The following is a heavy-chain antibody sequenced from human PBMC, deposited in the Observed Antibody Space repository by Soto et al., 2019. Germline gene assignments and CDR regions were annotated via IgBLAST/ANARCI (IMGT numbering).Heavy chain of an antibody. Sequence: QVQLVQSGAEVKKPGASVKVSCKASGYTFTSYGISWVRQAPGQGLEWMGWISAYNGNTNYAQKLQGRVTMTTDTSTSTAYMELRSLRSDDTAVYYCARDHYDFWSGHYTHYFDYWGQGTLVTVSS. CDR1: GYTFTSYG. CDR2: ISAYNGNT. D-gene: IGHD3-3*01. J-gene: IGHJ4*02. V-gene: IGHV1-18*01. CDR3: ARDHYDFWSGHYTHYFDY.